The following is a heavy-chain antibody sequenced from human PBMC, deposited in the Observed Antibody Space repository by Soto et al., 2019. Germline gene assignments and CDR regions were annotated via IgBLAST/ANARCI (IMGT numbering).Heavy chain of an antibody. CDR3: ATSGGGWYLY. V-gene: IGHV1-8*01. Sequence: QVQLVQSGAEVKKPGASVKVSCKASGYTFSSYDINWVRQATGQGLEWMGWPNPNSGDTGYAQKFQGRVTLTTNTSINTAYIDLSSLTSDDTAVYYCATSGGGWYLYWGQGTLVTVSS. CDR1: GYTFSSYD. D-gene: IGHD6-19*01. J-gene: IGHJ4*02. CDR2: PNPNSGDT.